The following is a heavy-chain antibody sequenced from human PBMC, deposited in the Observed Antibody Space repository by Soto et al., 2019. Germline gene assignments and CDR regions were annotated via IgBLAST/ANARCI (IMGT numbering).Heavy chain of an antibody. J-gene: IGHJ4*02. V-gene: IGHV1-2*04. CDR1: GYTFTGYY. D-gene: IGHD3-3*01. CDR3: ARDGARNYYFWRGYSFKKPFGLDY. CDR2: INPNSGGT. Sequence: ASVKVSCKASGYTFTGYYMHWVRQAPGQGLEWMGWINPNSGGTNYAQKFQGWVTMTRDTSISTAYMELSRLRSDDTAVYYCARDGARNYYFWRGYSFKKPFGLDYWGQGTLVTVSS.